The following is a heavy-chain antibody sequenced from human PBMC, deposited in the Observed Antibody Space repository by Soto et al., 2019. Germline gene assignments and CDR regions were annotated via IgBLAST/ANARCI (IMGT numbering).Heavy chain of an antibody. CDR3: ANATVPYYDFWSGQRGFDP. Sequence: RRSLTRSWAAAGFTFSSHGRHGGRQTPGKGPEWVAVISNDGNKKYYVESVEGRLSISRDNSKSIVYLQMNNVRIEDTGKSYSANATVPYYDFWSGQRGFDPWDKGT. CDR2: ISNDGNKK. D-gene: IGHD3-3*01. CDR1: GFTFSSHG. V-gene: IGHV3-30*18. J-gene: IGHJ5*02.